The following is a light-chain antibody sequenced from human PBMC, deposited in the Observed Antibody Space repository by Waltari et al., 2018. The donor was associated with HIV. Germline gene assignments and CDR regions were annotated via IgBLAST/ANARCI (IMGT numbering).Light chain of an antibody. CDR3: QQYSNWPLT. V-gene: IGKV3-15*01. CDR2: DAS. J-gene: IGKJ4*01. Sequence: EIVMTQSPATLSVSTGERATLSCRASQSVSTSSAWYHQKPGQPPRLLFYDASTRASGVPARFSGSGSGTEFTLTISSLQSEDFAVYYCQQYSNWPLTFGGGTKVEI. CDR1: QSVSTS.